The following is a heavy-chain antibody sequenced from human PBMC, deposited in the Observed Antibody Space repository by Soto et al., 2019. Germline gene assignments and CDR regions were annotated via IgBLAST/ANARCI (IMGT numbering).Heavy chain of an antibody. CDR1: GFTFSTYT. CDR3: ARREDRAASFDY. Sequence: EVQLVESGGGLVKPGGSLRLSCAASGFTFSTYTMTWVRQAPGNGLEWVSPIGSSGSHIYYADSLKGRFTISRDNAKNSLYLQMNSLRAEDTAVYYCARREDRAASFDYWAQGPLVTVSS. J-gene: IGHJ4*02. D-gene: IGHD1-26*01. V-gene: IGHV3-21*01. CDR2: IGSSGSHI.